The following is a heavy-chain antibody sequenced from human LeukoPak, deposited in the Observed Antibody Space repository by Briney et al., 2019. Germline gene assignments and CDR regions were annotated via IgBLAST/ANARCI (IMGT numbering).Heavy chain of an antibody. Sequence: GGSLRLSCATSGFPFERNAMSWVRQAPGKGLEWVATIGNTETFYADSVTGRFTISRDNSKNTVNLQMNRLRVEDTAIYYCAKDWIQFNRVFDCFDSWGQGTLVTVSS. D-gene: IGHD5-18*01. V-gene: IGHV3-23*01. CDR2: IGNTET. CDR3: AKDWIQFNRVFDCFDS. CDR1: GFPFERNA. J-gene: IGHJ4*02.